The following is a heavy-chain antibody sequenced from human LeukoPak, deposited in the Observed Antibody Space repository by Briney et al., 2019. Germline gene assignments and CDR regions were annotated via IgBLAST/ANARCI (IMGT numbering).Heavy chain of an antibody. J-gene: IGHJ3*02. V-gene: IGHV3-48*04. D-gene: IGHD3-10*01. CDR1: GFTFSSYS. CDR3: ARDFTMVRGVINAFDI. Sequence: GGSLRLSCAASGFTFSSYSMNWVRQAPGKGLEWVSYISSSSSTIYYADSVKGRFTISKDNAKNSLYLQMNSLRAEDTAVYYCARDFTMVRGVINAFDIWGQGTMVTVSS. CDR2: ISSSSSTI.